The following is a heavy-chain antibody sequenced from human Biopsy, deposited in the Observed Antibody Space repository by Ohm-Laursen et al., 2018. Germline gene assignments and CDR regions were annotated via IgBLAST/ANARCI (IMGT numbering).Heavy chain of an antibody. CDR3: ARERDP. CDR2: IDTINGGA. Sequence: GASVKVSCKASGYTFTDYYVHWVRQAPGHGLEWMGWIDTINGGARYAQKFQGRVTMTRDTSISTAYMELSRLTSDDTAVYHCARERDPWGQGTLVTVSS. J-gene: IGHJ5*02. CDR1: GYTFTDYY. V-gene: IGHV1-2*02.